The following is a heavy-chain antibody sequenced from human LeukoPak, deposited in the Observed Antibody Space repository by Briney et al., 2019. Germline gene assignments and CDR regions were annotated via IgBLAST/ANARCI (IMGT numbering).Heavy chain of an antibody. J-gene: IGHJ4*02. Sequence: NPGGSLRLSCAASGFTFRTYGMHWVGQAPGKGLEWVAFIRNDGTIKYYADSVKGRFTISRDNSKNTLYLQMNSLRAEDTAVYYCAKTGRSSWGYFDYWGQGTLVTVSS. CDR3: AKTGRSSWGYFDY. V-gene: IGHV3-30*02. CDR2: IRNDGTIK. CDR1: GFTFRTYG. D-gene: IGHD6-13*01.